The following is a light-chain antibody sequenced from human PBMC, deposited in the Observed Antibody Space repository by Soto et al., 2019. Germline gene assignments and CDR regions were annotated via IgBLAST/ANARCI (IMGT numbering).Light chain of an antibody. CDR1: QSISRW. J-gene: IGKJ1*01. CDR2: AAS. Sequence: IHVSQSPASVSASEGDRVSITCRASQSISRWLAWYQQKPGKAPKLLIYAASSLQSGVPSRFSGSGSGTDFTLTISSLQPEDFATYYCQQTYSTRSTFRQGTNV. CDR3: QQTYSTRST. V-gene: IGKV1-39*01.